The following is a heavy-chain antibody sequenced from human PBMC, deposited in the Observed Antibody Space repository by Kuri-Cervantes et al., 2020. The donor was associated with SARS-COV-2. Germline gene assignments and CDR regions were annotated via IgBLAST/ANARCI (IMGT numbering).Heavy chain of an antibody. D-gene: IGHD3-3*01. V-gene: IGHV4-39*01. CDR3: ARSVNDFWSGYAVSLSTNYFDY. CDR2: IYYTGST. CDR1: GASISSSSYY. Sequence: GSLRLSCTVSGASISSSSYYWDWNRQPPGKGLEWIGSIYYTGSTYYNPSLKSRVTISVDTSKNQFSLKLSSVTAADTAVYYCARSVNDFWSGYAVSLSTNYFDYWGQGTLVTVSS. J-gene: IGHJ4*02.